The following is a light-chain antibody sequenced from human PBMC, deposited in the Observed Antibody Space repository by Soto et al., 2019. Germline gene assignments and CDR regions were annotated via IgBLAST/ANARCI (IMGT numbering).Light chain of an antibody. J-gene: IGKJ2*01. CDR2: GAS. Sequence: EIVLTQSPGTLSLSPGERATLSCRASRSVSSSYLAWYQQKPGQAPRLLIYGASSRATGIPDRFSGSKSGTDFTLTISRLEPEDFAVYYCQPYGNSPYTFGQGTKLEIK. V-gene: IGKV3-20*01. CDR1: RSVSSSY. CDR3: QPYGNSPYT.